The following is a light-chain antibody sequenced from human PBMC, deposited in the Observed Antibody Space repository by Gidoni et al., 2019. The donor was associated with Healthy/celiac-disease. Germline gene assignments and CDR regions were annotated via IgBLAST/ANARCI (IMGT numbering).Light chain of an antibody. V-gene: IGKV4-1*01. J-gene: IGKJ1*01. CDR3: QQYYSTLWT. Sequence: DIVMTQSPDSLAVSLCERATINCKSSQSVLSSSNNKNYLAWYQQKPGQPPKLLIYWASTRESGVPDRFSGSGSGTDFTLSISSLQAEDVAVYYCQQYYSTLWTFGQGTKVEIK. CDR2: WAS. CDR1: QSVLSSSNNKNY.